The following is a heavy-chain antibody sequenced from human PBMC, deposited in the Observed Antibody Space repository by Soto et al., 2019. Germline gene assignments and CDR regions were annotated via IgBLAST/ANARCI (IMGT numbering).Heavy chain of an antibody. CDR3: VMVDNYVTPTPQDV. D-gene: IGHD3-16*01. V-gene: IGHV1-18*01. Sequence: QVQLVQSGDEVKKPGASVKVSCKASGYIFVNYGIAWVRQAPGQRLEWMGWISPYTGNTHSATKVQGRLTMTTDTSTSTPYMDLGSLTSDDTAVYYCVMVDNYVTPTPQDVWGQGTTVTVSS. CDR2: ISPYTGNT. J-gene: IGHJ6*02. CDR1: GYIFVNYG.